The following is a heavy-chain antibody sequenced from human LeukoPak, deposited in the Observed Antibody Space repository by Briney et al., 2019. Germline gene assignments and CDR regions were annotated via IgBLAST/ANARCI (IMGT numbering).Heavy chain of an antibody. Sequence: PGGSLRLSCAASGFTFSSYGMHWVRQAPGKGLEWVAVISYDGSNKYYADSVKGRFTISRDNSKNTLYLQMNSLRAEDTAVYYCAKSEDIVVVVAATAFDYWGQGTLVTVSS. D-gene: IGHD2-15*01. CDR3: AKSEDIVVVVAATAFDY. J-gene: IGHJ4*02. V-gene: IGHV3-30*18. CDR2: ISYDGSNK. CDR1: GFTFSSYG.